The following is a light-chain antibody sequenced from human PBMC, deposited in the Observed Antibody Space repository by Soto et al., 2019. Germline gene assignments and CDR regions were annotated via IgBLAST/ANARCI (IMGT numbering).Light chain of an antibody. CDR3: SSYTLSSTHYV. Sequence: QSVLTKPASASGSPGQSFTISCTVPSSDIGDYTCVSWYQQTPDKAPKLIIYEVSKRPSGVSDRFSASKSGNAASLTISGLQADDEADYYCSSYTLSSTHYVVGTGTKVTVL. CDR2: EVS. CDR1: SSDIGDYTC. J-gene: IGLJ1*01. V-gene: IGLV2-14*01.